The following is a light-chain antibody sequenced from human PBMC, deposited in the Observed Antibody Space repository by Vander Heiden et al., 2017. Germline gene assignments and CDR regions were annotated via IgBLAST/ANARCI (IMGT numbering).Light chain of an antibody. J-gene: IGKJ2*01. CDR3: QQYGRPPYA. V-gene: IGKV3-20*01. CDR2: YTS. Sequence: EIVWTQSPGSLSLSRGERARLSGRASQTVSVTHIAWYQQKPGQPPRLLLYYTSSRATGIPDRFSGSGSGTDFTLTISRLEPEDVGIYYCQQYGRPPYAFGQGTKLGIK. CDR1: QTVSVTH.